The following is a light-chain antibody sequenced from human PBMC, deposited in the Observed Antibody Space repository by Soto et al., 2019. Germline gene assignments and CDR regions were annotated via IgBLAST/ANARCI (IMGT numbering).Light chain of an antibody. V-gene: IGKV3-15*01. Sequence: EIVMTQSPATLSVSPVERATLSCRASQSVSNNLAWYQQKPGQAPRLLIYHASTGATGIPARFSGSGSGTELTLTISSVQSEDFALYYCQQYNEWPLTFGGGTKVEIK. CDR2: HAS. CDR1: QSVSNN. CDR3: QQYNEWPLT. J-gene: IGKJ4*01.